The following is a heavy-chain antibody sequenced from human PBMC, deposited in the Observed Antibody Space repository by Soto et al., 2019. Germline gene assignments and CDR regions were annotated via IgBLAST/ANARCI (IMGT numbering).Heavy chain of an antibody. CDR2: ISYDGSNK. Sequence: QVQLVESGGGVVQPGRSLRLSCVDSGFTFSSYAMHWVRQAPGKGLEWVAVISYDGSNKYYADSVKGRFTISRDNSKNTLYLQMNSLRTEDTSVYYCARAVSSSWGFDYWGQGTLVTVSS. D-gene: IGHD6-13*01. V-gene: IGHV3-30-3*01. J-gene: IGHJ4*02. CDR1: GFTFSSYA. CDR3: ARAVSSSWGFDY.